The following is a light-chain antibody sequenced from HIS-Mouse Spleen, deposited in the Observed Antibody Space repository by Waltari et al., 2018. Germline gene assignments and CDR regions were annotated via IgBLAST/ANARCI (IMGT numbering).Light chain of an antibody. V-gene: IGLV1-51*01. Sequence: QSVLTQPPSVSAAPGQKVTISCSGSSSNIGNNYVSWYQQLPGTAPKLRIYASNSRPSGIPARCSGSKSGTSATLGITGLQTGDEADYYCGTWDSSLSAWVFGGGTKLTVL. CDR2: ASN. CDR1: SSNIGNNY. CDR3: GTWDSSLSAWV. J-gene: IGLJ3*02.